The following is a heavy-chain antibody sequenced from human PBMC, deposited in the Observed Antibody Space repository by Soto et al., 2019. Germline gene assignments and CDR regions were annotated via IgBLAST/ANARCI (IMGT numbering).Heavy chain of an antibody. Sequence: EVQLLESGGGLVQPGGSLRLSCAASGFTFSSYAMNWVRQAPGKGLEWVSVISGSGGSTYYADAVKGRLTISRDNSKNTLYLQMNSLRAEDTAVYYSAKRTVGGYFDLWGRGTLVTFSA. CDR1: GFTFSSYA. CDR3: AKRTVGGYFDL. D-gene: IGHD1-26*01. J-gene: IGHJ2*01. V-gene: IGHV3-23*01. CDR2: ISGSGGST.